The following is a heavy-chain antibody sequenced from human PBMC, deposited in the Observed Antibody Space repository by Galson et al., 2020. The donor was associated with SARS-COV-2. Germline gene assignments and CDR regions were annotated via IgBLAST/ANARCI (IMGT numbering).Heavy chain of an antibody. V-gene: IGHV1-69*13. J-gene: IGHJ5*02. Sequence: SVKVSCKASGGTFSSYAISWVRQAPGQGLEWMGGIIPIFGTANYAQKFQGRVTITADESTSTAYMELSSLRSEDTAVYYCARSAVVLMAFDPWGQGTLVTVSS. D-gene: IGHD2-8*01. CDR1: GGTFSSYA. CDR2: IIPIFGTA. CDR3: ARSAVVLMAFDP.